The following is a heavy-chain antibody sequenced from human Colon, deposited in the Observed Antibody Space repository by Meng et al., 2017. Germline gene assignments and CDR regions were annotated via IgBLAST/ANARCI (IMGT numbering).Heavy chain of an antibody. CDR2: LYSGRIT. Sequence: DVHLVYSGGDIDQPGRSLCLSCLVSGISRKNNYLHWVRQDHVRGLEWVAILYSGRITYYADSVKGRFTISRDDSKNTVHLQMNSLTVDDTALYYCATESFAAWGQGTLVTVSS. CDR3: ATESFAA. D-gene: IGHD3-16*02. CDR1: GISRKNNY. V-gene: IGHV3-66*02. J-gene: IGHJ5*02.